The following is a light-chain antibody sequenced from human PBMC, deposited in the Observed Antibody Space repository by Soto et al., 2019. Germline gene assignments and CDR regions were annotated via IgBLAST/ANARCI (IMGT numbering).Light chain of an antibody. CDR2: GAS. J-gene: IGKJ5*01. CDR3: QQYGSSPTT. Sequence: EIVLTQSPGTLSLSPGERATLSCRASQSVSSSYLAWYQQKPGQAPRLRIYGASSRATGNPDRFSGSGSGTDFTFTISRLEPEDFAVYYGQQYGSSPTTFGQGTRLVIK. V-gene: IGKV3-20*01. CDR1: QSVSSSY.